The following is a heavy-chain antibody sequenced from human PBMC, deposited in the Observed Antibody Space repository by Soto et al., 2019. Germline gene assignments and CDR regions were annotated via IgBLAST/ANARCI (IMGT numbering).Heavy chain of an antibody. D-gene: IGHD6-19*01. V-gene: IGHV4-39*01. J-gene: IGHJ4*02. Sequence: QLQLQESGPELVKPSETLSLTCTVSGGSISSSSYYWGWIRQPPGKGLEWIGSIYYSGSTYYNPSLKSRVTISVDTSKNQFSLKLSSVTAADTAVYYCARHLVAGHYYFDYWGQGNLVTVSS. CDR2: IYYSGST. CDR1: GGSISSSSYY. CDR3: ARHLVAGHYYFDY.